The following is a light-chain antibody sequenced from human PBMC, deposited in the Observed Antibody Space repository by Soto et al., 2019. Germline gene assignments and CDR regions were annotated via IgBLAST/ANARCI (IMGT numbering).Light chain of an antibody. J-gene: IGKJ4*01. CDR2: GAS. Sequence: DIVLTQSPGTLSLSPGERAALSCRASQSVSSSYLAWYQQKPGQAPRLLIYGASNRATGIPDRFSGSGSGTDFTLTISSLEPEDFAVYYCQHRSNWPRLTFGGGTKVEIK. CDR3: QHRSNWPRLT. V-gene: IGKV3D-20*02. CDR1: QSVSSSY.